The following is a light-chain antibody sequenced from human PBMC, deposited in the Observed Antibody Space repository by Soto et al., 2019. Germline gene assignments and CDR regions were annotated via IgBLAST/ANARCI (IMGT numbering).Light chain of an antibody. J-gene: IGLJ2*01. CDR1: SSDVGGYNY. V-gene: IGLV2-14*01. CDR3: SSYTSSSTLV. CDR2: DVS. Sequence: QSALTQPASVSGSPGQSITISCTGTSSDVGGYNYVSWYQQHPGKAPKLMIYDVSNRASGVSNRFSGSKSGNTASLTISGLQAEDEDEYYCSSYTSSSTLVFGGGTKPTVL.